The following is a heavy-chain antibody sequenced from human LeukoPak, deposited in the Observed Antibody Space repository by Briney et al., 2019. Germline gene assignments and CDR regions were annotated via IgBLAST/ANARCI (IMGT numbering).Heavy chain of an antibody. CDR1: GDTVSSHTAA. J-gene: IGHJ2*01. V-gene: IGHV6-1*01. CDR3: ARELSHWYFGL. CDR2: TYYRSKWLN. Sequence: SQTLSLTCAISGDTVSSHTAAWNRIRQSPSRGLEWLGRTYYRSKWLNDYAVSVKSRITINPDTSKNHFSLHLSSVTPEDTAVYYCARELSHWYFGLWGRGTLVTVSS.